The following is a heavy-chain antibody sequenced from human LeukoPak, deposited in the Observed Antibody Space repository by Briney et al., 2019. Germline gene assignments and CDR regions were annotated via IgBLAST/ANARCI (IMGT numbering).Heavy chain of an antibody. CDR1: GFTFSDHC. Sequence: PGGSLRLSCAASGFTFSDHCMDWVRQAPGQGMEWVGRSRNKAKSYTTEYAASVKGRFAISRDDSKNSLYLQMNSLKTEDTAVYYCAKVRGSDCGGDCYAFDFWGQGTMVTVSS. CDR3: AKVRGSDCGGDCYAFDF. V-gene: IGHV3-72*01. J-gene: IGHJ3*01. CDR2: SRNKAKSYTT. D-gene: IGHD2-21*02.